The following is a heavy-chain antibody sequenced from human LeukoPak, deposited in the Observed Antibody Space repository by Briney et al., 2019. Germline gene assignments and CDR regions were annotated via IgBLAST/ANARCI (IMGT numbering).Heavy chain of an antibody. D-gene: IGHD2-2*01. J-gene: IGHJ4*02. CDR2: ISAYNGNT. CDR3: ARDTAEGGVEEYQLPGHFDY. CDR1: GYTFTSYG. V-gene: IGHV1-18*01. Sequence: ASVKVSCKASGYTFTSYGISWVRQAPGQGLEWMGWISAYNGNTNYAQKLQGRVTMTTDTSTSTAYMELRSLRSDDTAVYYCARDTAEGGVEEYQLPGHFDYWGQGTLVTVSS.